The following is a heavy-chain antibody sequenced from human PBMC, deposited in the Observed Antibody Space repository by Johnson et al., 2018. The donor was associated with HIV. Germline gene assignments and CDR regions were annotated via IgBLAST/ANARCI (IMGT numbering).Heavy chain of an antibody. CDR2: INWNGGST. D-gene: IGHD6-13*01. V-gene: IGHV3-20*04. CDR1: GFTFDEYG. CDR3: ARSGGYPNALDM. J-gene: IGHJ3*02. Sequence: VQMVESGGGVVRPGGSLRLSCAASGFTFDEYGMSWVRQAPGKGLEWVSGINWNGGSTGYADSVKGRFTISRDNAKNSLYLQMNRLRAEDTALSYCARSGGYPNALDMWGQGTMVTVSS.